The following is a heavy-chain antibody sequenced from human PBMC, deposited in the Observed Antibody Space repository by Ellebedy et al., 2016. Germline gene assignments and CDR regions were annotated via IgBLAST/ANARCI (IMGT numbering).Heavy chain of an antibody. D-gene: IGHD6-19*01. Sequence: GGSLRLSCAASGFVFSDHYMDWVRQAPGKGLEWVGRIRKKTNSYSTEYAASVKGRFTVSRDDSMNSLYLQMNSLRAEDTAVYYCHGLGYSSDWGQGTLVTVSS. CDR2: IRKKTNSYST. CDR1: GFVFSDHY. V-gene: IGHV3-72*01. J-gene: IGHJ4*02. CDR3: HGLGYSSD.